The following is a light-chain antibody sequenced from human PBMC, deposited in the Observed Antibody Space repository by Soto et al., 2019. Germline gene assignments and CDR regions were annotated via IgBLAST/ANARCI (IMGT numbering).Light chain of an antibody. CDR2: DIS. Sequence: AVVTQEPSLTVCPGVTVTIPCGSSTGPVTSGQYPYWFQQKPGQAPKTLIYDISNKHSWTPARFSGSLLGGQAALTLSGAQPEDEAEYYCLLSYNGARVFGGGNK. CDR3: LLSYNGARV. J-gene: IGLJ2*01. V-gene: IGLV7-46*01. CDR1: TGPVTSGQY.